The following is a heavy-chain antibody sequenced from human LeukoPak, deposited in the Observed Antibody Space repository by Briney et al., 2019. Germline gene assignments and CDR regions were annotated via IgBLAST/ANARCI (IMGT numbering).Heavy chain of an antibody. V-gene: IGHV1-18*01. CDR1: GYTFTSYG. D-gene: IGHD4-17*01. CDR3: AREVYGDYPNYYYYGMDV. J-gene: IGHJ6*02. CDR2: ISAYNGNT. Sequence: GASVKVSCKASGYTFTSYGISWVRQVPGQGLEWMGWISAYNGNTNYAQKLQGRVTMTTDTSTSTAYMELRSLRSDDTAVYYCAREVYGDYPNYYYYGMDVWGQGTTVTVSS.